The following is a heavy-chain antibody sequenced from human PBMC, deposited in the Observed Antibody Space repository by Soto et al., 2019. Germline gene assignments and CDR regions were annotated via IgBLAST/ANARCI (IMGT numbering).Heavy chain of an antibody. V-gene: IGHV4-38-2*02. CDR2: IYHSGST. D-gene: IGHD3-22*01. Sequence: SETLSLTCAVSGYSISSGYYWGWIRQPPGKGLEWIGSIYHSGSTYYNPSLKSRVTISVDTSKNQFSLKLSSVTAADTAVYYCARDAPYYYDSSGSTRRWLDHWGQGTLVTVSS. CDR1: GYSISSGYY. J-gene: IGHJ5*02. CDR3: ARDAPYYYDSSGSTRRWLDH.